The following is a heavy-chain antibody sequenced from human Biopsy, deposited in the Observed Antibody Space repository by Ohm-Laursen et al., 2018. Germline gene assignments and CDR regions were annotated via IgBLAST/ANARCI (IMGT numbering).Heavy chain of an antibody. V-gene: IGHV4-59*01. CDR1: GGSFSTYY. D-gene: IGHD3-22*01. Sequence: SETLSLTCGVSGGSFSTYYWTWIRQPPGKGLEWIACIDYRGSTNYNPSLKSRVSISIDTSKNQLSLRLNSVTAADTAVYYRARVSRSIYDSTFDSFNIWGPGTMVTVSS. CDR2: IDYRGST. J-gene: IGHJ3*02. CDR3: ARVSRSIYDSTFDSFNI.